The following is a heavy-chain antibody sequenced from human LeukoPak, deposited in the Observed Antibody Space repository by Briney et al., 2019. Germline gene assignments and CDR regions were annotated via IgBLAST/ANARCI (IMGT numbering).Heavy chain of an antibody. D-gene: IGHD5-12*01. CDR1: GITFSSYW. V-gene: IGHV3-74*01. J-gene: IGHJ4*02. CDR2: INSDGSRT. CDR3: ARGYSGHEAPDY. Sequence: PGGSLRLSCTASGITFSSYWMHWVRQTPGRGLVWVSRINSDGSRTSYVDSVKGRFTISRDNAKNTLYLQMNSLRDEDTAVYYCARGYSGHEAPDYWGQGTLVTVSS.